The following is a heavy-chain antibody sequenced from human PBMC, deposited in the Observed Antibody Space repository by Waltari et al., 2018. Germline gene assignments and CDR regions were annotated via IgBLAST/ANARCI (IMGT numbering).Heavy chain of an antibody. CDR1: GFIFEEDA. V-gene: IGHV3-9*01. J-gene: IGHJ4*02. Sequence: EVHLVESGGGLVQPGMSLRLSCAASGFIFEEDAMQWVRQAPGKGLEWVSGIGHNSRKRDYADSVTGRFTISRDNAKNSVYLQMNSLKPEDTAFYYCAKDRGEEDGGYDLDHWGQGTLVIVSS. CDR3: AKDRGEEDGGYDLDH. D-gene: IGHD5-12*01. CDR2: IGHNSRKR.